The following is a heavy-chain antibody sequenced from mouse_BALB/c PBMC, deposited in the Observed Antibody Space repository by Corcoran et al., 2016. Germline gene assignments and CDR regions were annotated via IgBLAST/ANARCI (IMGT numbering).Heavy chain of an antibody. CDR3: ARGIYSYAMDY. Sequence: EVQLQQSGPELVKPGASVKISCKASGYSFTGYYMHWVKQSHVKSLEWIGRINPYNGATSYNQNFKDKASLTVDKSSSTAYMELHSLTSEDSAVYYCARGIYSYAMDYWGQGTSVTVSS. V-gene: IGHV1-26*01. J-gene: IGHJ4*01. CDR1: GYSFTGYY. CDR2: INPYNGAT. D-gene: IGHD2-1*01.